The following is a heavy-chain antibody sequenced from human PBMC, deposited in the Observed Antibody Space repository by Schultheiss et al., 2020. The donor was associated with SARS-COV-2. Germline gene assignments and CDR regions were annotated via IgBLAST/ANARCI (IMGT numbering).Heavy chain of an antibody. CDR1: GFTVSSNY. CDR3: QASIAAAGTTNWFDP. CDR2: IYSGGST. V-gene: IGHV3-66*01. D-gene: IGHD6-13*01. J-gene: IGHJ5*02. Sequence: GGSLRLSCAASGFTVSSNYMSWVRQAPGKGLEWVSVIYSGGSTYYADSVKGRFTISRDNSKNTLYLQMNSLRAEDTAVYYCQASIAAAGTTNWFDPWGQGTLVTVSS.